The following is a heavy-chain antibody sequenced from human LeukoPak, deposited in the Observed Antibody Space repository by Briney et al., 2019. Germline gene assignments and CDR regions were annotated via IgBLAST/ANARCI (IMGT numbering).Heavy chain of an antibody. V-gene: IGHV5-51*01. D-gene: IGHD2-15*01. CDR1: GYSFATYF. CDR2: IYPGDADT. Sequence: GESLKISCKGSGYSFATYFIGLVRQVPGKGLEWMGMIYPGDADTRYSPSFQGQVTISADKSISTAYLQWSSLKASDTAIYFCARLGLMRYCSGGNCHPDYWGQGTLVTVSS. CDR3: ARLGLMRYCSGGNCHPDY. J-gene: IGHJ4*02.